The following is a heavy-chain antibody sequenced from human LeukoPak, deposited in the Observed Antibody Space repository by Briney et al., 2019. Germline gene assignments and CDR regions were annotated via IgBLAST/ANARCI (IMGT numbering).Heavy chain of an antibody. D-gene: IGHD2-2*01. Sequence: SVKVSCKASGGTFISYAISWVRQAPGQGLEWMGGIIPIFGTANYAQKFQGRVTITADESTSTAYMELSSLRSEDTAVYYCARGTPIVVVPAAIGSWFDPWGQGTLVTVSS. CDR2: IIPIFGTA. CDR3: ARGTPIVVVPAAIGSWFDP. J-gene: IGHJ5*02. V-gene: IGHV1-69*13. CDR1: GGTFISYA.